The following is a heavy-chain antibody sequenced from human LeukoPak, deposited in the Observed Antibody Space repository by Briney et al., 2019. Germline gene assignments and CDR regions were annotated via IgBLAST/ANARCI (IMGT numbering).Heavy chain of an antibody. CDR1: AGSITSGSHH. Sequence: PSQTLSLTCTVSAGSITSGSHHWGWIRQPPGKGLEWIGSIYYGRTTYYNPSLNSRVTISVVTSKNQFSLQLNSVTAADTAVYYCVRHDGRGGATMGALDSWGQGSLVTVSS. J-gene: IGHJ4*02. D-gene: IGHD5-12*01. V-gene: IGHV4-39*01. CDR3: VRHDGRGGATMGALDS. CDR2: IYYGRTT.